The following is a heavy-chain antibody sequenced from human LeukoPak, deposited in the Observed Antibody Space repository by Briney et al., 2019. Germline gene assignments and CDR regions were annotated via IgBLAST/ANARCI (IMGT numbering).Heavy chain of an antibody. D-gene: IGHD5-18*01. CDR2: LYGNMRT. J-gene: IGHJ4*02. CDR1: GDSISSHY. CDR3: ATIKRGDGYGYFDF. V-gene: IGHV4-59*11. Sequence: SETLSLTCTVSGDSISSHYWGWLRQPPGKGLEWIAYLYGNMRTKDNPSLKGRVTLSADTSKNQHSLRLSSVTAADTAVYYCATIKRGDGYGYFDFWGQGSLVTVSS.